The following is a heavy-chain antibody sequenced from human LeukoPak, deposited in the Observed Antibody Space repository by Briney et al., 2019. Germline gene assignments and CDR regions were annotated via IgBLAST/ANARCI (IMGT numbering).Heavy chain of an antibody. CDR1: GYTLTELS. V-gene: IGHV7-4-1*02. CDR2: INTNTGNP. J-gene: IGHJ6*02. D-gene: IGHD7-27*01. Sequence: GASVKVSCKVSGYTLTELSMHWVRQAPGKGLEWMGWINTNTGNPTYAQGFTGRFVFSLDTSVSTAYLQISSLKAEDTAVYYCARDGIKLGTSSFYYYGMDVWGQGTTVTVSS. CDR3: ARDGIKLGTSSFYYYGMDV.